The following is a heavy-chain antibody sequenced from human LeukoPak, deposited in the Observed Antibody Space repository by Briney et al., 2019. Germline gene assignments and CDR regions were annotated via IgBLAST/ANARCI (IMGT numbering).Heavy chain of an antibody. Sequence: PSETLSLTCTVSGGSISSYYRSWIRQPPGKGLEWIGYIYYSGSTNYNPSLKSRVTISVDTSKNQFSLKLSSVTAADTAVYYCARNSVSGYYRFDYWGQGTLVTVSS. CDR1: GGSISSYY. V-gene: IGHV4-59*08. J-gene: IGHJ4*02. D-gene: IGHD3-3*01. CDR2: IYYSGST. CDR3: ARNSVSGYYRFDY.